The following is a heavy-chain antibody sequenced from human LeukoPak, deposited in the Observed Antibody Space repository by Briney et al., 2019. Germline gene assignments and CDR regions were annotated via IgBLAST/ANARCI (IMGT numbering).Heavy chain of an antibody. CDR2: IYYSGST. CDR1: GGSISSSGYY. J-gene: IGHJ5*02. V-gene: IGHV4-39*01. CDR3: ARHEYSGSYYGLSWFDP. Sequence: PSETLSLTCTVSGGSISSSGYYWGWIRQPPGKGLEWIAGIYYSGSTYYNPSLKSRVTISVDTSKNQLSLKLSSLTAAAPAVYYCARHEYSGSYYGLSWFDPWGQGTLVTVSS. D-gene: IGHD1-26*01.